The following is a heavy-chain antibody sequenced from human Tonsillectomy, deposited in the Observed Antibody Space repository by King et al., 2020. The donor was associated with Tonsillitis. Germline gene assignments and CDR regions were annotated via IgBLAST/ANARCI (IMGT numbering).Heavy chain of an antibody. J-gene: IGHJ4*02. V-gene: IGHV4-61*02. Sequence: VQLQESGPGLMKPSQTLSLTCTVSGGSISSGNYYLTWIRQPAGKGLEWIGRIYSSGRASYNPSLESRVTMSVYTSKNQFSLDMSSVTAADTAVYYCARGVDPSTGGSLFDCWGQGNLVTVSS. CDR3: ARGVDPSTGGSLFDC. CDR2: IYSSGRA. D-gene: IGHD5/OR15-5a*01. CDR1: GGSISSGNYY.